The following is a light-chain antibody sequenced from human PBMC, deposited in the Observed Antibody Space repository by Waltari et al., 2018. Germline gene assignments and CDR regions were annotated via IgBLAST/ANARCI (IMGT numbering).Light chain of an antibody. CDR2: DVS. V-gene: IGLV2-14*03. J-gene: IGLJ3*02. CDR3: SSYTSSSTRV. Sequence: QSALTQPASVSGSPGQSITISCTGTSSDVGAYNYVSWYQQHPGKAPKLMIYDVSNRPSGISYRFSGSKSGNMASLTISGLQAEDEAEYYCSSYTSSSTRVFGGGTKLTVL. CDR1: SSDVGAYNY.